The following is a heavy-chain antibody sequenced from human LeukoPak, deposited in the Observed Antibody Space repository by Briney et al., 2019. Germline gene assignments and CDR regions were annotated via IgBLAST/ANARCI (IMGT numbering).Heavy chain of an antibody. CDR3: ASGGIYYGAAFDF. J-gene: IGHJ4*02. Sequence: PGGSLRLSCAASGFTFSSYSMNWVRQAPGKGLGWVSSISSSSSYIYYADSVKGRFTISRDNAKNSLYLQMNSLRAEDTALYYCASGGIYYGAAFDFWGQGSLVTVSS. V-gene: IGHV3-21*04. CDR2: ISSSSSYI. CDR1: GFTFSSYS. D-gene: IGHD1-26*01.